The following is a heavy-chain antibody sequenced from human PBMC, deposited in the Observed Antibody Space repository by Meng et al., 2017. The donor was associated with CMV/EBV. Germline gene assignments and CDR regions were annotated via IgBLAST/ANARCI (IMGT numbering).Heavy chain of an antibody. D-gene: IGHD2-2*01. CDR3: ARAPIVVVPAAVPYYYYGMDV. CDR2: IIPIFGTA. V-gene: IGHV1-69*05. CDR1: GGTFSSYA. Sequence: SVKVSCKASGGTFSSYAISWVRQAPGQGLEWMGGIIPIFGTANYAQKFQGRVTITTNESTSTACMELSSLRSGDTAVYYCARAPIVVVPAAVPYYYYGMDVWGQGTTVTVSS. J-gene: IGHJ6*02.